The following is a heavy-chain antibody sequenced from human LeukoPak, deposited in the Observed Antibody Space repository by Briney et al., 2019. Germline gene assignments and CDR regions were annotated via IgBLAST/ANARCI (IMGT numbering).Heavy chain of an antibody. D-gene: IGHD6-19*01. CDR2: IGVGGDT. V-gene: IGHV3-13*01. CDR1: GFIFSNYD. J-gene: IGHJ6*02. CDR3: ARGAGYDSGLVGLDV. Sequence: GGSLRLSCAASGFIFSNYDMHWVRHVTGEGLEWVSGIGVGGDTYYADSVKGRFAISRENGKNSLYLQMNSLRAADTAVYYCARGAGYDSGLVGLDVWGQGTTVTVSS.